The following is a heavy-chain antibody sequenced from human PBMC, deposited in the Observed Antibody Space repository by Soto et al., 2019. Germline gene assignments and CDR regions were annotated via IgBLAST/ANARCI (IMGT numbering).Heavy chain of an antibody. D-gene: IGHD3-3*01. V-gene: IGHV1-18*04. J-gene: IGHJ4*02. CDR1: GYTFTSYG. Sequence: ASVKVSCKASGYTFTSYGISWVRQAPGQGLEWMGWISAYNGNTNYAQKLQGRVTMTTDTSTSTAYMELRSLRSDDTAVYYCARISWLPEDNFWSGYYPPEAQDYWGQGTLVTVSS. CDR2: ISAYNGNT. CDR3: ARISWLPEDNFWSGYYPPEAQDY.